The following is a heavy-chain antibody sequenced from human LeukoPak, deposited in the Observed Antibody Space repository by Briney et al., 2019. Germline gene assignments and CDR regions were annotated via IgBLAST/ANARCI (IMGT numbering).Heavy chain of an antibody. J-gene: IGHJ6*02. V-gene: IGHV3-30-3*01. CDR2: ISYDGSNK. D-gene: IGHD3-3*01. Sequence: GGSLRLSCAASGFTFSSYAMHWVRQAPGKGLEWVAVISYDGSNKYYADSVKGRFTISRDNSKNTLYLQMNSLRAEDTAVYYCARDLNYDFWSGYYPPTPYYYYDMDVWGQGTTVTVSS. CDR3: ARDLNYDFWSGYYPPTPYYYYDMDV. CDR1: GFTFSSYA.